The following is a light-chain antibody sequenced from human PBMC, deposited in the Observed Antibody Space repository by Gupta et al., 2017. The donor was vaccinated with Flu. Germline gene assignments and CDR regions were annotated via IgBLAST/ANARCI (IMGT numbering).Light chain of an antibody. CDR2: KAS. V-gene: IGKV1-5*03. CDR3: QQYKSYPLT. J-gene: IGKJ4*01. Sequence: DIQMTQSPSILSASVGDRVTITCRASQSFSTYLAWYQQKPGKAPRLLIYKASNLESGVPSRFSASGSGTEFTLTISSLQPDDFATYYCQQYKSYPLTFGGGTKVEIK. CDR1: QSFSTY.